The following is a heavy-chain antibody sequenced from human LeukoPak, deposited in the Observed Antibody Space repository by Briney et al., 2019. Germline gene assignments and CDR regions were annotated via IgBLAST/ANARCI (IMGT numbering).Heavy chain of an antibody. V-gene: IGHV3-30*18. CDR1: GFTFSSYG. J-gene: IGHJ4*02. Sequence: GGSLRLSCAASGFTFSSYGVHWVRQAPGKGLEWVAVISYDGSNKYYADSVKGRFTISRDNSKNTLYLQMNSLRAEDTAVYYCAKDSGYDFNVFDYWGQGTLVTVSS. CDR2: ISYDGSNK. D-gene: IGHD5-12*01. CDR3: AKDSGYDFNVFDY.